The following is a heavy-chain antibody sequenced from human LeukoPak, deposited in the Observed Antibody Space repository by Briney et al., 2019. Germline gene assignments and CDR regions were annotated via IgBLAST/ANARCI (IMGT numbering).Heavy chain of an antibody. V-gene: IGHV3-23*01. D-gene: IGHD1-14*01. CDR2: ISGSSGTT. J-gene: IGHJ4*02. CDR1: GFTFSSYA. CDR3: AARPADGRGIILPFAY. Sequence: PGGSLRLSCAASGFTFSSYAMSWVRQAPGKGLEWVSAISGSSGTTYYADSVKGRFTISRDNSKNTLYLQMNSLRAEDTAVYYCAARPADGRGIILPFAYWGQGTLVTVSS.